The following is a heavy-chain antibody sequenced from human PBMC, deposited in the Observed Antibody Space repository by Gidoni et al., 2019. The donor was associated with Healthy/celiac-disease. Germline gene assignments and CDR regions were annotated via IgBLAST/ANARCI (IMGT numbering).Heavy chain of an antibody. CDR3: AHEMDYYDSSGYNAFDI. D-gene: IGHD3-22*01. J-gene: IGHJ3*02. Sequence: QVQLQQWGAGLLKPSATLPLTCAVYGGSFSGYYWSWIRQPPGKGLVWIGEINHSGSTNYNPSLKSRVTISVDTSKNQFSLKLSSVTAADTAVYYCAHEMDYYDSSGYNAFDIWGQGTMVTVSS. V-gene: IGHV4-34*01. CDR2: INHSGST. CDR1: GGSFSGYY.